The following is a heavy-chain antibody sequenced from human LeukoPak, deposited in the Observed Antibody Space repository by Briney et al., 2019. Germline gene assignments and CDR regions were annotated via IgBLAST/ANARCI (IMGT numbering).Heavy chain of an antibody. V-gene: IGHV3-23*01. J-gene: IGHJ4*02. Sequence: TGGSLRLSCAASGFTFSSYAMSWVRQAPGKGLEWVSAISGSGGSTYYADSVKGRFTISRDNSKNTLYLQMNSLRAEDTAVYYCAPSVELELTFDYWGQGTLVTVSS. CDR3: APSVELELTFDY. D-gene: IGHD1-7*01. CDR2: ISGSGGST. CDR1: GFTFSSYA.